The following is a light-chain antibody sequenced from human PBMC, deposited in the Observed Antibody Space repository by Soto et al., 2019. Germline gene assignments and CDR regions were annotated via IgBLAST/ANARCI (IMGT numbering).Light chain of an antibody. CDR3: QQYKNWLALT. V-gene: IGKV3-15*01. CDR1: QSISRSD. J-gene: IGKJ4*01. CDR2: GVS. Sequence: EIVLTQSPGTVSLSPGESATLSCRASQSISRSDLAWYQQKPGQAPGLLIYGVSTRATGIPARFSGSGSGTEFTLTISSLQSEDSAVYYCQQYKNWLALTFGGGTKVDIK.